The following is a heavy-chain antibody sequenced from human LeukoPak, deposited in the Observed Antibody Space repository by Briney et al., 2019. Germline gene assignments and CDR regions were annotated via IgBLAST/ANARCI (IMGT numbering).Heavy chain of an antibody. CDR3: ARPTHRLTVTTAIDY. D-gene: IGHD4-17*01. V-gene: IGHV1-2*02. Sequence: GASVKVSCKPSVYTFTGFYIHWVRQAPGQGLQWMGWINPKNGATKYSQNFRGRVTMTRDTSIDTAYMELSSLTSDDTAIYYCARPTHRLTVTTAIDYWGQGTLVTVSS. J-gene: IGHJ4*02. CDR1: VYTFTGFY. CDR2: INPKNGAT.